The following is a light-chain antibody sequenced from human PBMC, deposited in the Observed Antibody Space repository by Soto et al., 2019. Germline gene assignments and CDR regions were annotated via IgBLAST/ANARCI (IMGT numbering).Light chain of an antibody. CDR3: KQYNNWWT. Sequence: EIVMTQSPSTLSASPGERATLSCRASQSVSNNLAWYHQKPGQAPRLLIYGASTRATGIPARFSGSGSGTEFTLTISSLQPEDFAVYYCKQYNNWWTFGQGNKVEIK. V-gene: IGKV3-15*01. CDR1: QSVSNN. J-gene: IGKJ1*01. CDR2: GAS.